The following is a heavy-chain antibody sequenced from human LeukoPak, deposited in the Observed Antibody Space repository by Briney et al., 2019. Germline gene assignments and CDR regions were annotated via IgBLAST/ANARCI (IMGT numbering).Heavy chain of an antibody. D-gene: IGHD1-1*01. J-gene: IGHJ4*02. V-gene: IGHV4-59*01. CDR3: ATNWNYRLDY. CDR1: GGSISSYY. CDR2: ISYSGST. Sequence: TSSETLSLACTGSGGSISSYYWSWIGQPPGKGLGWIGYISYSGSTNYNPSLKSRVTISLDTSENQFSLKLSSVTAADTAVYYCATNWNYRLDYWGQGTLVTVSS.